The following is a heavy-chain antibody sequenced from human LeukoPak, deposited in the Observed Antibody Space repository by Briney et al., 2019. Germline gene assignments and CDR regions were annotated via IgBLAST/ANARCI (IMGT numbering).Heavy chain of an antibody. CDR1: GGSISSYY. D-gene: IGHD3-10*01. CDR2: IYYKGST. Sequence: SDTLSLTCTFSGGSISSYYWSLIRQSSGKGLEWIGYIYYKGSTNYNPSLKTRVTISVDTSKNQFSLKLSSVTAADTAVYYCARSYGSGSYFDYWGQGTLVTVSS. V-gene: IGHV4-59*01. CDR3: ARSYGSGSYFDY. J-gene: IGHJ4*02.